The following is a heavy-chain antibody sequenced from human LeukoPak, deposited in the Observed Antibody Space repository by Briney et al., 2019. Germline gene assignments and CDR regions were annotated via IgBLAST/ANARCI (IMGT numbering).Heavy chain of an antibody. V-gene: IGHV1-69*13. CDR3: ARGPHSSGWYHADV. Sequence: SVKVSCKASGGTFSRYAINWVRQAPGQGLEWMGGIIPIFGTANYAQKFQGRVTITADESTSTAYMELSSLRSEDTAVYYCARGPHSSGWYHADVWGQGTTVTVSS. CDR2: IIPIFGTA. D-gene: IGHD6-19*01. CDR1: GGTFSRYA. J-gene: IGHJ6*02.